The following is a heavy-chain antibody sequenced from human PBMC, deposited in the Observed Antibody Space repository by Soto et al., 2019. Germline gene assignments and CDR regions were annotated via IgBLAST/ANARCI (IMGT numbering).Heavy chain of an antibody. V-gene: IGHV4-30-4*01. D-gene: IGHD5-18*01. CDR3: ASNSYGYTFCDY. Sequence: QVQLQESGPGLVKPSQTLSLTCTVSGGSISSGNYYWGWIRQPPGQGPEWIWYVYYSGSTNYNPSPKSQSTISVDKSTSRFALKVSSVRAADTAVYYCASNSYGYTFCDYWGQGTRCTVSS. J-gene: IGHJ4*02. CDR1: GGSISSGNYY. CDR2: VYYSGST.